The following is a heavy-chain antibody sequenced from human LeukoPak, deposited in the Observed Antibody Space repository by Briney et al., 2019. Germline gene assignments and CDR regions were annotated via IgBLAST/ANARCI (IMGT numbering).Heavy chain of an antibody. Sequence: PGGSLRLSCAASGFTFSSYSMNWVRQAPGKGLEWVSSISSSNSYIYYADSVKGRFTISRDNAKNSLYLQMNSLRAEDTAVYYCARDPPSVVVVAATRPDYWGQGTLVTVSS. CDR3: ARDPPSVVVVAATRPDY. D-gene: IGHD2-15*01. CDR2: ISSSNSYI. V-gene: IGHV3-21*01. J-gene: IGHJ4*02. CDR1: GFTFSSYS.